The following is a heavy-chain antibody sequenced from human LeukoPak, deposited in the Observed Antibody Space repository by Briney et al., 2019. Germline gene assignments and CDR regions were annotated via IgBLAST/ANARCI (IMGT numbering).Heavy chain of an antibody. CDR1: GFTFSSYE. CDR2: ISTSGSTI. V-gene: IGHV3-48*03. Sequence: GGSLRLSCAASGFTFSSYEMNCVRQAPGKGLEWVSYISTSGSTIYYADSVKGRFTISRDNAKNSLYMQMNRQRAEDTAVYYCAYYGRSGYYASFDYWGQGTLVTVSS. J-gene: IGHJ4*02. D-gene: IGHD3-22*01. CDR3: AYYGRSGYYASFDY.